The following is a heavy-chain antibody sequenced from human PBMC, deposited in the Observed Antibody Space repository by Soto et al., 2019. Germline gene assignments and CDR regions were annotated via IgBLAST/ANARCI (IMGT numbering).Heavy chain of an antibody. D-gene: IGHD3-9*01. CDR2: ISAYNGNT. CDR3: ARGEGLRYFDRRDYYYYGMDG. Sequence: QVQLVQSGAEVKKPGASVKVSCKASGYTFTRYGISWVRQAPGQGLAWMGWISAYNGNTNYAQKLQGRVTMTTDTSTSTAYMELRSRRSDDTAVYYCARGEGLRYFDRRDYYYYGMDGWGQGTTVTVSS. V-gene: IGHV1-18*01. CDR1: GYTFTRYG. J-gene: IGHJ6*02.